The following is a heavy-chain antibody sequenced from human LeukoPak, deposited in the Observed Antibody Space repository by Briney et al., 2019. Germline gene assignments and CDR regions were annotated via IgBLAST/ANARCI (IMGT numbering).Heavy chain of an antibody. D-gene: IGHD6-6*01. CDR2: IWYDGSNK. J-gene: IGHJ4*02. CDR3: ARTFFPGSSSSIDSFAY. CDR1: GFTFSSYG. V-gene: IGHV3-33*01. Sequence: GGSLRLSCAASGFTFSSYGMHWVRQAPGKGLEWVAVIWYDGSNKYYADSVKGRFTISRDNSKNTLYLQMNSLRAEDTAVYYCARTFFPGSSSSIDSFAYWGQGTLVTVSS.